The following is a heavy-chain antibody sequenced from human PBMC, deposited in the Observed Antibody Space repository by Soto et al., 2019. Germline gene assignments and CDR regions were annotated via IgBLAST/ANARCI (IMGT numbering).Heavy chain of an antibody. V-gene: IGHV4-31*03. CDR2: IYYSGST. CDR1: GGSISSGGYY. J-gene: IGHJ4*02. CDR3: AREGGIVGATAADY. Sequence: QVQLQESGPGLVKPSQTLSLTCTVSGGSISSGGYYWSWIRQHPGKGLEWIGYIYYSGSTYYNPSLRSRVTISVHTSKNKCSLTLSSVTAAGTAVYYCAREGGIVGATAADYWGQGTLVTVSS. D-gene: IGHD1-26*01.